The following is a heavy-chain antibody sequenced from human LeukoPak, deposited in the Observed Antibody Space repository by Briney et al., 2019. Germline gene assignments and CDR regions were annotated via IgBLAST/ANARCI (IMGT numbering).Heavy chain of an antibody. CDR1: GYTXTSYG. V-gene: IGHV1-18*01. CDR2: ISAYNGNT. J-gene: IGHJ4*02. CDR3: ARDMYDSSGYYYYYFDY. Sequence: GASVKVSCKASGYTXTSYGISWVRQAPGQGLDWMGWISAYNGNTNYAQKLQGRVTMTTDTSTSTAYMELRSLRSDDTAVYYCARDMYDSSGYYYYYFDYWGQGTLVTVSS. D-gene: IGHD3-22*01.